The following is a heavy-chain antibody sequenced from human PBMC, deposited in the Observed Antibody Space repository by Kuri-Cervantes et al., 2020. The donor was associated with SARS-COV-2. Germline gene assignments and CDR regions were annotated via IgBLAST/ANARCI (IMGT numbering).Heavy chain of an antibody. CDR1: EFTFSSYG. D-gene: IGHD6-13*01. CDR2: IRYDGSNK. V-gene: IGHV3-30*02. J-gene: IGHJ4*02. CDR3: AKDHFGLAASPGQVAFDY. Sequence: GESLKISCAASEFTFSSYGMHWVRQAPGKGLEWVAFIRYDGSNKYYADSVKGRFTISRDNSKNTLYLQMNSLRAEDTAVYYCAKDHFGLAASPGQVAFDYWGQGTLVTVSS.